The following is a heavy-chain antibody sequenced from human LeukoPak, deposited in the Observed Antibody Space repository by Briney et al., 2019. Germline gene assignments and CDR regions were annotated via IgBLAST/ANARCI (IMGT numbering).Heavy chain of an antibody. CDR2: INTNTGNP. CDR1: GYTFTSYA. CDR3: ARGLEGGIGDILTGYYKEYYYYYMDV. D-gene: IGHD3-9*01. Sequence: ASVKVSCKASGYTFTSYAMNWVRQAPGQGLEWMGWINTNTGNPTYAQGFTGRFVFSLDTSVSTAYLQISSLKAEDTAVYYCARGLEGGIGDILTGYYKEYYYYYMDVWGKGTTVTVSS. V-gene: IGHV7-4-1*02. J-gene: IGHJ6*03.